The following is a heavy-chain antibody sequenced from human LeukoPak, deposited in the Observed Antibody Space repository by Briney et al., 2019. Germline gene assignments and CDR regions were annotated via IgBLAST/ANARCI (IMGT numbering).Heavy chain of an antibody. CDR1: GFTFSHYG. CDR2: ISYDGSNK. D-gene: IGHD6-19*01. J-gene: IGHJ5*02. V-gene: IGHV3-30*18. Sequence: PGGSLRLSCAASGFTFSHYGVHWVRQAPGKGLEWVAVISYDGSNKYYADSVKGRFTISRDNSKNTLYLQMNSLRAEDTALYYCAKVNLSSGWYNWFDPWGQGTLVTVSS. CDR3: AKVNLSSGWYNWFDP.